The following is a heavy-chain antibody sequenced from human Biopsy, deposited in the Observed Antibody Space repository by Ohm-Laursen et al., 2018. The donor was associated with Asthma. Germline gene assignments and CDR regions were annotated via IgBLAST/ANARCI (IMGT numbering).Heavy chain of an antibody. CDR3: ARAGALIVGATMGY. CDR1: GYTFTSYY. J-gene: IGHJ4*02. Sequence: SSVKVSCKASGYTFTSYYMHWVRQAPGQGLEWMGIINPSGGGTSYAQKFQGRVTMTRDTSTSTVYMELSSLRSEDTAVYYRARAGALIVGATMGYWGQGTLVTVSS. D-gene: IGHD1-26*01. CDR2: INPSGGGT. V-gene: IGHV1-46*01.